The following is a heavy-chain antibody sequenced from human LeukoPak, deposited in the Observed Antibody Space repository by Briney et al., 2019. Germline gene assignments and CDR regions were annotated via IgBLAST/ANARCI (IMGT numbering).Heavy chain of an antibody. CDR3: ALRTAMDHGHAFDI. CDR1: GFTFSSYG. J-gene: IGHJ3*02. CDR2: IRYDGSNK. V-gene: IGHV3-30*02. D-gene: IGHD5-18*01. Sequence: GGSLRLSCAASGFTFSSYGMHWVRQAPGKGLEWVAFIRYDGSNKYYADSVKGRFTISRDNSKNTLYLQMNSLRAEDTAVYYCALRTAMDHGHAFDIWGQGTMVTVSS.